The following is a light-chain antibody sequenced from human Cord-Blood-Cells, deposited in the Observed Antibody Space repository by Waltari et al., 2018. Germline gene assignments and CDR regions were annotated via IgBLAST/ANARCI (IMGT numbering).Light chain of an antibody. J-gene: IGLJ3*02. CDR1: SSNIGNNY. V-gene: IGLV1-51*02. Sequence: QSVLTQPPSVSAAPGQKVTISCSGSSSNIGNNYVSWYQQPPGTAPKLLIYENNKRPSGIPDRFSGSKSGTSATLGITGLQTGDEADYYCGTWDSSLRRVFGGGTKLTVL. CDR3: GTWDSSLRRV. CDR2: ENN.